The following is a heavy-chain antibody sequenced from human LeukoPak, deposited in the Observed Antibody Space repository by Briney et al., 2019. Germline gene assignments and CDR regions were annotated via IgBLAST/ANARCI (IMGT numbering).Heavy chain of an antibody. V-gene: IGHV1-24*01. CDR3: ASRIYDYVWGSYRCTGSYFDY. CDR2: FDPEDGET. D-gene: IGHD3-16*02. Sequence: ASVKVSCKVSGYTLTELSMHWVRQAPGKGLEWMGGFDPEDGETIYAQKFQGRVTMTEDTSTDTAYMELSSLRSEDTAVYYCASRIYDYVWGSYRCTGSYFDYWGQGTLVTVSS. J-gene: IGHJ4*02. CDR1: GYTLTELS.